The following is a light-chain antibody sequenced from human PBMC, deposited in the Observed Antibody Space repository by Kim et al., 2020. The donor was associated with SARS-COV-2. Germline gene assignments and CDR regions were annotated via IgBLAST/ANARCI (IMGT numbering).Light chain of an antibody. Sequence: TINCKSSPSLLYRATNKNYLAWYQQAPGPPPKLLFCWASTRESVVPDRFSGSGSGTDFPLTISSLQADDVAVYYCQQFYSNPPTFGQGTRLEIK. CDR3: QQFYSNPPT. CDR2: WAS. J-gene: IGKJ5*01. CDR1: PSLLYRATNKNY. V-gene: IGKV4-1*01.